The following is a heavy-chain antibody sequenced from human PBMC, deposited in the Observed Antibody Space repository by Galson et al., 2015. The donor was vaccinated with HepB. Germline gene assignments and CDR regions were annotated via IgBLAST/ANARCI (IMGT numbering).Heavy chain of an antibody. CDR2: ISADNGNT. Sequence: VKVSCKASGYFFTHFGINWVRQAPGQGLEWMGWISADNGNTKYAQKFQGRVTMTTDTSTSTAYVEVRSLRSDDTAVYYCAREGLGGYYDSTGYFPFDYWGQGSLVPVSS. CDR3: AREGLGGYYDSTGYFPFDY. V-gene: IGHV1-18*01. D-gene: IGHD3-22*01. CDR1: GYFFTHFG. J-gene: IGHJ4*02.